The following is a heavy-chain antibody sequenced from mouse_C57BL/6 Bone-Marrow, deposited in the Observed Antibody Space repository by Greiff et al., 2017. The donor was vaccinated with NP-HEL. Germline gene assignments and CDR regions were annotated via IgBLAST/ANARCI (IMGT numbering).Heavy chain of an antibody. Sequence: QVQLQQPGAELVMPGASVKLSCKASGYTFTSYWMHWVKQRPGQGLEWIGEIDPSDSYTNYNQKFKGKSTLTVDTSSSTAYMQLSSLTSEDSAVYYCAREGHYYGSSLYFDYWGQGTTLTVSS. CDR2: IDPSDSYT. D-gene: IGHD1-1*01. V-gene: IGHV1-69*01. J-gene: IGHJ2*01. CDR1: GYTFTSYW. CDR3: AREGHYYGSSLYFDY.